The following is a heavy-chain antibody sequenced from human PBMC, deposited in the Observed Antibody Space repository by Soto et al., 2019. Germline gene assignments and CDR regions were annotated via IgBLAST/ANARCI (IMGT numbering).Heavy chain of an antibody. J-gene: IGHJ6*02. D-gene: IGHD4-4*01. CDR3: ADSRSRYYYYGMDV. CDR1: GYPFTSYG. Sequence: SVKVSCRAAGYPFTSYGVSCWRQATGQGLEWMGWISAYSGNTNYAQKLQGRVTMTTDTSTSTADMELRSLRSDDTAVYYCADSRSRYYYYGMDVWGQRTTVTVSS. CDR2: ISAYSGNT. V-gene: IGHV1-18*01.